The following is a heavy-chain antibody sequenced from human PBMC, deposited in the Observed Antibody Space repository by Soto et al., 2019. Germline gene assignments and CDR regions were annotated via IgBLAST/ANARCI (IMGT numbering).Heavy chain of an antibody. J-gene: IGHJ4*02. V-gene: IGHV4-34*01. Sequence: QVQLQQWGAGLLNPSETLSLPCADHNGSLNGYYWYWIRHPPRKVLEWIGEINHSGTTHFNPSFKSRVTMSVDTSKNQVSLTLKSVTAADTDVYFCARGVGYTCGFSVYWGQGPWVTVSS. CDR2: INHSGTT. D-gene: IGHD5-18*01. CDR3: ARGVGYTCGFSVY. CDR1: NGSLNGYY.